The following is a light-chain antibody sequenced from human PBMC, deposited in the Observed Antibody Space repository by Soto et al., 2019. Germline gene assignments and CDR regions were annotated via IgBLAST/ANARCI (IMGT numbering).Light chain of an antibody. CDR3: QQYNSYPRT. V-gene: IGKV1-5*01. Sequence: SQMTQSTSTLSASVGDRVTITCRASQSISSWLAWYQQKPGKAPKLLIYDASTLESGVPSRFSGSGSGTEFTLTISSLQPDDFATYYCQQYNSYPRTFGQGTKVDIK. CDR1: QSISSW. CDR2: DAS. J-gene: IGKJ1*01.